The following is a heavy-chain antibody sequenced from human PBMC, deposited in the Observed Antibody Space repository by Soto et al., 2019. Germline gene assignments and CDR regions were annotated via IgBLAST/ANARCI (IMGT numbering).Heavy chain of an antibody. V-gene: IGHV4-30-4*02. CDR3: VAGPDRAKSAY. CDR1: GGSISSGGYY. J-gene: IGHJ4*01. CDR2: SYHSDCT. Sequence: SETLSLTCTVSGGSISSGGYYWSWIRQPPGKGLEWIGYSYHSDCTYYNPSLKSRVTISSDTSKNQFSLRLISVTAADTAVYYCVAGPDRAKSAYWGQGTLVTVSS.